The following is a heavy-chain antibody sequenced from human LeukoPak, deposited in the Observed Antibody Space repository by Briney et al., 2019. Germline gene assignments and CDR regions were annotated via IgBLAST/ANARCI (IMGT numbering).Heavy chain of an antibody. CDR3: ARRAYGTGFDF. CDR1: GGSITSSPYW. D-gene: IGHD1-1*01. J-gene: IGHJ4*02. Sequence: SETPSLTCEVSGGSITSSPYWWSWIRQPPEKGLEWVGTIYYSGNTFYHPSLASRVTISADTSKNQVSLRLTSVTAADTAVYYCARRAYGTGFDFWGQGTVVTVSS. CDR2: IYYSGNT. V-gene: IGHV4-39*01.